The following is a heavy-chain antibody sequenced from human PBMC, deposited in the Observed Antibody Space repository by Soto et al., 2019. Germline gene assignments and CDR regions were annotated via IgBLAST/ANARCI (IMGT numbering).Heavy chain of an antibody. J-gene: IGHJ4*02. CDR3: AKAAMRIGSGRYYFDY. Sequence: QVQLVESGGGVVQPGRSLRLSCAASGFTFSGYGMHWVRQAPGKGLEWVAVISYDGSNKYYADSVKGRFTISRDNSKNTLYLQMNSLRAEDTSVYYCAKAAMRIGSGRYYFDYWGQGTLVTVSS. CDR1: GFTFSGYG. V-gene: IGHV3-30*18. CDR2: ISYDGSNK. D-gene: IGHD6-19*01.